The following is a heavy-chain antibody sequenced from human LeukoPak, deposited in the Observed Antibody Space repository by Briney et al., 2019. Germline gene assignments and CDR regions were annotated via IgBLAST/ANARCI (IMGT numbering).Heavy chain of an antibody. V-gene: IGHV3-30-3*01. CDR1: GFTFSSYA. CDR3: AKDGGPNCGGDCYAFDI. J-gene: IGHJ3*02. D-gene: IGHD2-21*02. CDR2: ISYDGSNK. Sequence: GTSLRLSCAASGFTFSSYAMHWVRQAPGKGLEWVAVISYDGSNKYYADSVKGRFTISRDNSKNTLYLQMNSLRAEDTAVYYCAKDGGPNCGGDCYAFDIWGQGTMVTVSS.